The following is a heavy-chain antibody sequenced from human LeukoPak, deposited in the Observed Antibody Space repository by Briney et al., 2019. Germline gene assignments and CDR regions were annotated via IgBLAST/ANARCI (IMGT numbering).Heavy chain of an antibody. CDR1: GFSFSSHN. CDR2: ISNGGSYL. V-gene: IGHV3-21*01. D-gene: IGHD3-10*01. Sequence: GGSLRLSCAASGFSFSSHNMNWVRQAPGKGLEWVSSISNGGSYLYYADSEKGRFTISRDNAKNSLYLQMNSLRAEDTAVYYCARDSTYGDFDYWGQGTLVTVSS. J-gene: IGHJ4*02. CDR3: ARDSTYGDFDY.